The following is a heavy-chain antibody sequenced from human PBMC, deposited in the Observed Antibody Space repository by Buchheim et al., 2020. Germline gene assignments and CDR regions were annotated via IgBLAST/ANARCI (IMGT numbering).Heavy chain of an antibody. V-gene: IGHV3-21*01. Sequence: EVQLVESGGGLVKPGGSLRLSCAASGFTFSSYSMNWVRQAPGKGLEWVSSISSSSSYIYYADSVKGRFTISRDNAKNSLYLQMNSLRAEDTAVYYCARGGDTPYDVLTGYKQNYYYYYGMDVWGQGTT. CDR3: ARGGDTPYDVLTGYKQNYYYYYGMDV. CDR2: ISSSSSYI. D-gene: IGHD3-9*01. CDR1: GFTFSSYS. J-gene: IGHJ6*02.